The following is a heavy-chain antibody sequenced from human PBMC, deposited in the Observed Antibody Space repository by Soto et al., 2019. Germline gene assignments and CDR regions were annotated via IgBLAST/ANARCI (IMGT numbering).Heavy chain of an antibody. CDR1: GGSISSGGYY. CDR3: ARDRSGGDCSGGSCYAFDY. Sequence: PSETLSLTCTVSGGSISSGGYYWSWIRQHPGKGLEWIGYIYYSGSTYYNPSLKSRVTISVDTSKNQFSLKLSSVTAADTAVYYCARDRSGGDCSGGSCYAFDYWGQGTLVTVSS. D-gene: IGHD2-15*01. J-gene: IGHJ4*02. CDR2: IYYSGST. V-gene: IGHV4-31*03.